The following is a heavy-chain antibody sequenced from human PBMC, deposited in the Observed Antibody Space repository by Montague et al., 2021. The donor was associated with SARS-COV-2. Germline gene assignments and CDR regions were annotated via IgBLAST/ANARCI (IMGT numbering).Heavy chain of an antibody. V-gene: IGHV4-59*01. D-gene: IGHD2-15*01. CDR3: ARDGCSGGSCYYNWFDP. CDR2: ISYSGST. Sequence: SETLSLTCTVSGGSISSYYWSWIRQPPGEGLEWIGYISYSGSTNYNPSLKSRVTMSVDTSKNHFSLKLNSVTAADTAVYYCARDGCSGGSCYYNWFDPWGQGTLVTVSS. J-gene: IGHJ5*02. CDR1: GGSISSYY.